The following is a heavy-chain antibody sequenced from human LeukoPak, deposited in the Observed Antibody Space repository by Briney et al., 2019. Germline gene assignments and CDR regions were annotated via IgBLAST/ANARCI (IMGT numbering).Heavy chain of an antibody. CDR2: MNPNSGNT. J-gene: IGHJ6*02. CDR1: GYTFTSYD. Sequence: GASVKVSCKASGYTFTSYDINWVRQATGQGLEWMGWMNPNSGNTGYAQKFQGRVTMTRNTSISTAYMELSSLRSDDTAVYYCAREMYCSSTSCYAVGYYYYGMDVWGQGTTVTVSS. CDR3: AREMYCSSTSCYAVGYYYYGMDV. V-gene: IGHV1-8*01. D-gene: IGHD2-2*01.